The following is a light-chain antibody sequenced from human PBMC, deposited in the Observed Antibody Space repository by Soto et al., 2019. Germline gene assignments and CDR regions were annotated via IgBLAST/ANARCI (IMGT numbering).Light chain of an antibody. Sequence: EIVLTQSPATLSLSLGERATLSCRASQSVSSYLAWYQQKPGQAPRLLIYDASNRATGIPARFSGGGSGTDFTLTISSLAPEDFAVYYCQQRFNWPRFTFGQGTKLEIK. J-gene: IGKJ2*01. CDR2: DAS. CDR1: QSVSSY. V-gene: IGKV3-11*01. CDR3: QQRFNWPRFT.